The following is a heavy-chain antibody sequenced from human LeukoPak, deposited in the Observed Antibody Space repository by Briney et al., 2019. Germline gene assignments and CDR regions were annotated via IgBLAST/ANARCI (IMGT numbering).Heavy chain of an antibody. CDR3: ARDREVLTGDYWYFDL. CDR2: IYYSGST. D-gene: IGHD7-27*01. V-gene: IGHV4-30-4*08. Sequence: SQTLSLTCTVSGGSISSGDYYWSWIRQPPGKGLEWIGYIYYSGSTYYNPSLKSRVTISVDTSKNQFSLRLSSVTAADTAVYYCARDREVLTGDYWYFDLWGRGTLVTVSS. J-gene: IGHJ2*01. CDR1: GGSISSGDYY.